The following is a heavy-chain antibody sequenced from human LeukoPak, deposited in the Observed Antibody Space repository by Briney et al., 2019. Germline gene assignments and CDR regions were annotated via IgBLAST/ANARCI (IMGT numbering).Heavy chain of an antibody. V-gene: IGHV3-30-3*01. J-gene: IGHJ4*02. Sequence: GSLRLSCAASGFTFSSYAMHWVRQAPGKGLEWVAVISYDGSNKYYADSVKGRFTISRDNSKNTLYLQMNSLRAEDTAVYYCARGGGSYLTTENWGQGTLVTVSS. CDR1: GFTFSSYA. CDR2: ISYDGSNK. D-gene: IGHD1-26*01. CDR3: ARGGGSYLTTEN.